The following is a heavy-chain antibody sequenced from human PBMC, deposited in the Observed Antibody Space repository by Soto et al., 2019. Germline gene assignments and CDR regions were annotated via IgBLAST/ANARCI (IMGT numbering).Heavy chain of an antibody. CDR3: AMVEVYVTPSPQDV. D-gene: IGHD3-16*01. V-gene: IGHV1-18*01. Sequence: QVQLVQSRAEVKNPGASVKFSCKASGYSFTRYGIAWARQAPGQGLEWMGWINTYNGNSNYAQNLQGRVTLTTDTSTSKAYMELTSLRSNDTAIYYCAMVEVYVTPSPQDVWGQGTTVIVSS. CDR2: INTYNGNS. J-gene: IGHJ6*02. CDR1: GYSFTRYG.